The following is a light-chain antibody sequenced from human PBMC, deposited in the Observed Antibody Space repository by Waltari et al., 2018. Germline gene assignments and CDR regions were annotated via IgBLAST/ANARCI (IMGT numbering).Light chain of an antibody. CDR2: DVS. CDR1: SSDIGGYNY. J-gene: IGLJ3*02. V-gene: IGLV2-14*03. Sequence: QSALTQPASVSGSPGQAITIPCTGTSSDIGGYNYVSWYQKYPGKAPKLTIYDVSKRPSGVSNRFSGSKSGNTASLTISGLQADDEADYYCSSYTSSSTWVFGGGTKMTVL. CDR3: SSYTSSSTWV.